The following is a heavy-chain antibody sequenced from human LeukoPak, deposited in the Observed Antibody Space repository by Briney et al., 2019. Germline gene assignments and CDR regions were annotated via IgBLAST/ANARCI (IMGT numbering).Heavy chain of an antibody. V-gene: IGHV3-30*02. J-gene: IGHJ4*02. CDR2: IRFDGSNN. CDR3: ARGGVNYASDY. CDR1: GFTFSSYG. Sequence: GGSLRLSCAASGFTFSSYGMHWVRQAPGRGLEWVAYIRFDGSNNYYADSLKGRFTISRDNSKNTLYLQMNSLGVEDTAVYSCARGGVNYASDYWGQGTLVTVSS. D-gene: IGHD1-7*01.